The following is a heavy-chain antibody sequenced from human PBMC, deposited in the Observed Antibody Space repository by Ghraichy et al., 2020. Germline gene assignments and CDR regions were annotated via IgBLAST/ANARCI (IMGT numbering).Heavy chain of an antibody. D-gene: IGHD2-21*02. CDR3: ALLGGDRYPDY. Sequence: SETLSLTCTVSGGSISSGGYYWSWIRQHPGKGLEWIGYIYYSGSTYYNPSLKSRVTISLDTSKNQFSLKLSSVTAADTAVYYCALLGGDRYPDYWGQGTLVTVSS. V-gene: IGHV4-31*03. J-gene: IGHJ4*02. CDR1: GGSISSGGYY. CDR2: IYYSGST.